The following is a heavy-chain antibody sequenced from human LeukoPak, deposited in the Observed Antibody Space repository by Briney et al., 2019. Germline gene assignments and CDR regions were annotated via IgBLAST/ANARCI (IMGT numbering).Heavy chain of an antibody. Sequence: GASVKVSCKASGYTFTSYGISWVRQAPGQGLEWMGWITTHSSKTNYAQKFQGRVTITRNTSISTAYMELSSLRSEDTAVYYCARGRRYFAGSWFDPWGQGTLVTVSS. J-gene: IGHJ5*02. V-gene: IGHV1-8*03. CDR3: ARGRRYFAGSWFDP. D-gene: IGHD3-9*01. CDR2: ITTHSSKT. CDR1: GYTFTSYG.